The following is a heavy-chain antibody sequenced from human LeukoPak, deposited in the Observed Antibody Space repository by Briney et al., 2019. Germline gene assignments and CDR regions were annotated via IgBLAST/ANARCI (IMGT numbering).Heavy chain of an antibody. D-gene: IGHD3-3*01. V-gene: IGHV3-21*01. CDR2: ISSSSTCI. CDR1: GFTFSTYN. CDR3: ASSLFGAVAPGY. Sequence: GGSLRLSCAASGFTFSTYNMNWVRQAPGKGLEWVSSISSSSTCIYYADSVKGRFTISRDNAKNSLYLQMNSLRAEDSAVYYCASSLFGAVAPGYWGQGTLVTVSS. J-gene: IGHJ4*02.